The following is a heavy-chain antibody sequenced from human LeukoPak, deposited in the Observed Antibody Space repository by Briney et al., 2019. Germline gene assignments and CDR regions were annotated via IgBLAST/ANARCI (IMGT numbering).Heavy chain of an antibody. J-gene: IGHJ6*03. V-gene: IGHV1-18*01. D-gene: IGHD3-16*01. CDR3: ARGRGEIFAINVFYYYYMDV. Sequence: ASVKVSCKASGYTFSSYGISWVRQAPGQGLEWMGWISAYNGNTNYAANLQGRVTMTTDTSTSTAYMELRSLRSDDTAVYYCARGRGEIFAINVFYYYYMDVWGEGTTVTVSS. CDR1: GYTFSSYG. CDR2: ISAYNGNT.